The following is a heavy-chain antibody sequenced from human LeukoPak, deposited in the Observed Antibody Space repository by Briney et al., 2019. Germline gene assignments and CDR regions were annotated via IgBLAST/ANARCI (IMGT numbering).Heavy chain of an antibody. J-gene: IGHJ4*02. V-gene: IGHV3-23*01. CDR2: MSGSGGRT. CDR3: AKDRLGAMMYFDF. D-gene: IGHD1-26*01. Sequence: TGGALRLSCGASGFTLSTYGMRWGRQAPGKGLEWVSAMSGSGGRTYYADSGKGRVTSSRDKSKNTVYLQVNSLRVEDTAVYYCAKDRLGAMMYFDFWGQGTLVTVSS. CDR1: GFTLSTYG.